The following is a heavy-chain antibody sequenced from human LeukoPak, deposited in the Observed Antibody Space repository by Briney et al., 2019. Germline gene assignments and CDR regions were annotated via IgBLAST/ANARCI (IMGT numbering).Heavy chain of an antibody. D-gene: IGHD2-15*01. CDR3: ARDQYCSGGACPYGMDV. V-gene: IGHV3-72*01. Sequence: GGSLRLSCTASGFTFSNFWMGWVRQAPGKGLEWVGRTRNKAHSYTTEYAASVKGRFTISRDDSKNSLYLQMNSLKTEDTAVYYCARDQYCSGGACPYGMDVWGQGTTVTVSS. J-gene: IGHJ6*02. CDR1: GFTFSNFW. CDR2: TRNKAHSYTT.